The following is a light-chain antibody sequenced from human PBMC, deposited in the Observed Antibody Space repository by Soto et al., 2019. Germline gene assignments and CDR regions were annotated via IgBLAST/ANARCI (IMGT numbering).Light chain of an antibody. V-gene: IGKV1-39*01. J-gene: IGKJ1*01. CDR1: QSISTF. CDR3: QQNYTTPRT. CDR2: AAS. Sequence: DIQMTQSPSSLSASVGDRVSVTCRASQSISTFLNWYQQRPGEAPKLLIYAASSLQSGVPSRFSGSGYGAHYSLTIGSLQPEDFASYYCQQNYTTPRTFGQGTKVEVK.